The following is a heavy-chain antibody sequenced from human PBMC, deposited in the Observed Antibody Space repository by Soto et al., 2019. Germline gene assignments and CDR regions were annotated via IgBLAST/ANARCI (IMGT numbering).Heavy chain of an antibody. J-gene: IGHJ3*02. V-gene: IGHV4-31*03. CDR1: GGSISSGGYY. D-gene: IGHD2-15*01. Sequence: SKPMSLTCTVSGGSISSGGYYWSWIRQHPGKGLEWIGYIYYSGSTYYNPSLESRVTISVDTSKNQFSLKLSSVNAADTAVYYCAREPLGDCSAGSCDDPANTSPVLFDICGKRTMVTVS. CDR2: IYYSGST. CDR3: AREPLGDCSAGSCDDPANTSPVLFDI.